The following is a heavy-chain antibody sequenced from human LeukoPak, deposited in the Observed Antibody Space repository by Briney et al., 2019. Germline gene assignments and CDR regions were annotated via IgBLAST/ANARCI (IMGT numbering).Heavy chain of an antibody. Sequence: ASVKVSCKASGYTFTNYAIHWVRQAPGQRLEWMGWINVDSGNTKYSQDFQGRVTITRDTSASTTYMELSSLRSEDMAVYFCAREGDSSSVGWFDPWGQGTLVTVSS. CDR2: INVDSGNT. CDR3: AREGDSSSVGWFDP. D-gene: IGHD6-13*01. V-gene: IGHV1-3*03. J-gene: IGHJ5*02. CDR1: GYTFTNYA.